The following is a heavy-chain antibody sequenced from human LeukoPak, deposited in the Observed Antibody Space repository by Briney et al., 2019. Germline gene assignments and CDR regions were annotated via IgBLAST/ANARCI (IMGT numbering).Heavy chain of an antibody. D-gene: IGHD2-15*01. Sequence: GGSLRLSCAASGFTFSSYWMHWVRQAPGKGLVWVSRINSDGGSTSYADSVKGRFTISRDNAKNTLSLQMNSLRAEDTAVYYCARSPGYCSGGSCIYFDYWGQGTLVTVSS. CDR3: ARSPGYCSGGSCIYFDY. J-gene: IGHJ4*02. CDR1: GFTFSSYW. V-gene: IGHV3-74*01. CDR2: INSDGGST.